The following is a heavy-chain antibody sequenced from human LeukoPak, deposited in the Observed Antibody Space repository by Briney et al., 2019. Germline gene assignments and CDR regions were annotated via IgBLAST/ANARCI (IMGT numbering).Heavy chain of an antibody. D-gene: IGHD3-10*01. CDR3: ARVSYGSGSYLSY. CDR1: GYTFTSYD. V-gene: IGHV1-8*01. CDR2: MNPNSGNT. J-gene: IGHJ4*02. Sequence: ASVKVSCKASGYTFTSYDINWVRQATGQGLEWVGWMNPNSGNTGYAQKFQGRVTMTRNTSISTAYMELSNLKSEDTAVFYCARVSYGSGSYLSYWGQGTLVTVSS.